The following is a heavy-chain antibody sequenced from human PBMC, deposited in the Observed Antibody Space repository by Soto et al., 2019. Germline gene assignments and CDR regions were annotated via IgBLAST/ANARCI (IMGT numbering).Heavy chain of an antibody. V-gene: IGHV3-23*01. CDR1: RFTFSSYS. D-gene: IGHD3-10*02. J-gene: IGHJ5*02. Sequence: EVQLLESGGGLVQPGGSLRLSCAVSRFTFSSYSFSWVRQPPGKGLEWIARISVSGANTHYADSVKGRFTVSRDNSKNTLYLQTNNLRAEDTAVYYCAKLFRNIKNWFDPWGQGTLVTVSS. CDR2: ISVSGANT. CDR3: AKLFRNIKNWFDP.